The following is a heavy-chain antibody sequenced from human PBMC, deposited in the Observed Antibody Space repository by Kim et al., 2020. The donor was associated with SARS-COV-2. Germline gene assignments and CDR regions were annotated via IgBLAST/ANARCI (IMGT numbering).Heavy chain of an antibody. V-gene: IGHV3-23*01. J-gene: IGHJ3*02. CDR3: AKSAVESVDI. Sequence: RTFYADAVKCRFTISRDNSKNTLYLQMNSLRAEDTAIYYCAKSAVESVDIWGQGTVVAVSS. D-gene: IGHD3-3*01. CDR2: RT.